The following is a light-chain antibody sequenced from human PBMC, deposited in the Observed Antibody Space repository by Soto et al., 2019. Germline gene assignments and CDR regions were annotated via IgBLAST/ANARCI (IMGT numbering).Light chain of an antibody. CDR1: QSVSSSY. CDR3: QQYGSSSWT. Sequence: EIVLTQSPGTLSLSPGERATLSCRASQSVSSSYLARYQKKPGQPPRLLIYGAPSRATGLPDWFSGSGSGTDFTLTISRLEPEDFAVYYCQQYGSSSWTFGQGTKVDIK. CDR2: GAP. J-gene: IGKJ1*01. V-gene: IGKV3-20*01.